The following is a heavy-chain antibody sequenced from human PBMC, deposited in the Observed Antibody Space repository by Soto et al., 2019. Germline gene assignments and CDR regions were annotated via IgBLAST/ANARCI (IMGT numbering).Heavy chain of an antibody. V-gene: IGHV1-2*02. CDR2: INPKFGDT. D-gene: IGHD3-10*02. CDR3: ARNMDYYYGRGSGNGHGV. J-gene: IGHJ6*02. Sequence: QVRLVQSGAEVKEPGDSVRVSCEASGYTFTAYHIHWVRQAPGQGLEWMGWINPKFGDTGYAQDLQGRVSRTSDMSISTVYMEFSRLTSDDTAIYYCARNMDYYYGRGSGNGHGVWGQGTTVTVFS. CDR1: GYTFTAYH.